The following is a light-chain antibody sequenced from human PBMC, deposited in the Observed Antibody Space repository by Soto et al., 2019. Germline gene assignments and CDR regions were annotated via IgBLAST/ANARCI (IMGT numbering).Light chain of an antibody. CDR2: GAS. Sequence: VLTQSPATLSLSQGERATLSCRASRSVRSYLAWYQQKHGQAPRLLIYGASTRATGIPARFSGTGYGTDLNINICSLEPEDGAVYDCQQRSNWPVTFGQGTRLEIK. V-gene: IGKV3-11*01. CDR3: QQRSNWPVT. CDR1: RSVRSY. J-gene: IGKJ5*01.